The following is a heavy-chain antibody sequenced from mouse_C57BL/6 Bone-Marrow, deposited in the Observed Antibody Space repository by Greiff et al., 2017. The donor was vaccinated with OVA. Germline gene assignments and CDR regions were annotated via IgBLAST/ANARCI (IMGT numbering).Heavy chain of an antibody. J-gene: IGHJ2*01. Sequence: QVQLQQSGPGLVQPSQSLSITCTVSGFSLTSYGVHWVRQSPGKGLEWLGVIWSGGSTDYNAAFISRLSISKDNSKSQVFFKMNSLQADDTAIYYCARNYYGSSDDWGKGTTLTVSS. D-gene: IGHD1-1*01. CDR1: GFSLTSYG. V-gene: IGHV2-2*01. CDR2: IWSGGST. CDR3: ARNYYGSSDD.